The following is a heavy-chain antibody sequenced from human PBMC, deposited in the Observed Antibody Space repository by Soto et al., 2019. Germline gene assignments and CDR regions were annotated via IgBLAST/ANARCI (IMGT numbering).Heavy chain of an antibody. J-gene: IGHJ4*02. D-gene: IGHD2-15*01. V-gene: IGHV1-46*01. Sequence: ASVKVSCKASGYSFTSYHIHWLRQAPGQGLEWLGVINPTTNIPIYAQKFQGRVTMTRDTSASTVYMDLSSLRSEDTAVYYCATVDCSGGSCYFDYWGQGTLVTVSS. CDR3: ATVDCSGGSCYFDY. CDR2: INPTTNIP. CDR1: GYSFTSYH.